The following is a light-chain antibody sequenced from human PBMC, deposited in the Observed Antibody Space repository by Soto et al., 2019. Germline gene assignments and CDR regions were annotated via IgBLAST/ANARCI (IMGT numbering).Light chain of an antibody. V-gene: IGKV3-20*01. J-gene: IGKJ3*01. CDR3: QQYGSSPLFT. Sequence: EIVLTQSPGTLSLSPGERATLSCRASQSVSSSYLAWYQQKPGQAPRLLIYDASSRATGIPDRFSGSGSGTDFTLSISSLEPEDLAVYYCQQYGSSPLFTFGPGTKVDIK. CDR2: DAS. CDR1: QSVSSSY.